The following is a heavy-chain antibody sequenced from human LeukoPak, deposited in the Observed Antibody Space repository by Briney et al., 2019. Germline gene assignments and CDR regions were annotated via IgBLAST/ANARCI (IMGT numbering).Heavy chain of an antibody. V-gene: IGHV1-2*02. CDR1: GYTFTGYY. J-gene: IGHJ3*02. CDR2: INPNSGGT. D-gene: IGHD3-22*01. Sequence: ASVKVSCKASGYTFTGYYMHWVRQAPGQGLEWMGWINPNSGGTNYAQKFQGRVTMTRDTSISTAYMELSRLRFDDTAVYYCARVLVVHYYDSRHAFDIWGQRTMVTVSS. CDR3: ARVLVVHYYDSRHAFDI.